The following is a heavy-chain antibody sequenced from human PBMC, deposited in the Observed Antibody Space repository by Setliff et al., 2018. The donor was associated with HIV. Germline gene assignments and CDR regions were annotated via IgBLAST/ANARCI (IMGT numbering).Heavy chain of an antibody. D-gene: IGHD4-17*01. V-gene: IGHV4-38-2*01. J-gene: IGHJ4*02. CDR1: GYSISNTGHY. CDR3: ARHKTHDYDGNSVYFDF. Sequence: SETLSLTCVVSGYSISNTGHYWGWIRQPPGKGLEWIGSIYHTGDTYDNPSLKNRVTISRDTSKDRFSLNLRSVAAADTAIYYCARHKTHDYDGNSVYFDFWGQGILVTVSS. CDR2: IYHTGDT.